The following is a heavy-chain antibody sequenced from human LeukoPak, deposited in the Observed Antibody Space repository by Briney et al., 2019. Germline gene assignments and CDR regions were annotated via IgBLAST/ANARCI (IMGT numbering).Heavy chain of an antibody. CDR2: ITSTSSYI. Sequence: GGSLRLSCAASGFTFSNYNMNWVRQAPGKGLEWVSSITSTSSYIYYADSVKGRFTISRDNAKNSLYLQMNSLRAEDTAVYYCARNVVYYYDRSGYRLDAFDIWGQGTMVTVSS. V-gene: IGHV3-21*01. J-gene: IGHJ3*02. D-gene: IGHD3-22*01. CDR1: GFTFSNYN. CDR3: ARNVVYYYDRSGYRLDAFDI.